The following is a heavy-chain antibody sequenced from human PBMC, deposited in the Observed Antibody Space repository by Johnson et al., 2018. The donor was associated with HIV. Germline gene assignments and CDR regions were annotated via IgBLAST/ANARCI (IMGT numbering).Heavy chain of an antibody. D-gene: IGHD3-16*01. Sequence: QVQLVESGGGVVQPGRSLRLSCATSGFTFSSYAMHWVRQAPGKGLEWIGFMSYDGNNKYYADYVKGRFTISRDNSKNTLYLQMNSLRAEDTALYYCARDQAPWGDDAFVIWGQGTMVIVSS. CDR1: GFTFSSYA. V-gene: IGHV3-30-3*01. CDR2: MSYDGNNK. J-gene: IGHJ3*02. CDR3: ARDQAPWGDDAFVI.